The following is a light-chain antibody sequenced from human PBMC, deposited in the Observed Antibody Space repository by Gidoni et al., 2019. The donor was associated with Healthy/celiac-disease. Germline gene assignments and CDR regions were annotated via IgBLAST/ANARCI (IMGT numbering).Light chain of an antibody. CDR2: AAS. J-gene: IGKJ1*01. Sequence: AIRMTQSPSSFSASTGDRVTITCRASQGSSSYLAWYQHKPGKAPKLLIYAASTLQSGVPSRFSGSGSGTDFTLTISCLQAEDVATYYWQQYYSYPRTFGQGTKVEIK. V-gene: IGKV1-8*01. CDR1: QGSSSY. CDR3: QQYYSYPRT.